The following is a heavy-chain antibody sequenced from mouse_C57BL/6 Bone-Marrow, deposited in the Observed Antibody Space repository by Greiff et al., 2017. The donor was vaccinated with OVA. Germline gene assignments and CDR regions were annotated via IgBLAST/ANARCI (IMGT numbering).Heavy chain of an antibody. Sequence: EVKLVESGGGLVKPGGSLKLSCAASGFTFSSYAMSWVRQTPEKRLEWVATLSDGGSYTYYPDNVKGRFTISRDNAKNNQYLQMSHLKSENTAMYYCASDYYGSSDDIDYWGQGTTLTVSS. CDR3: ASDYYGSSDDIDY. J-gene: IGHJ2*01. CDR2: LSDGGSYT. D-gene: IGHD1-1*01. V-gene: IGHV5-4*03. CDR1: GFTFSSYA.